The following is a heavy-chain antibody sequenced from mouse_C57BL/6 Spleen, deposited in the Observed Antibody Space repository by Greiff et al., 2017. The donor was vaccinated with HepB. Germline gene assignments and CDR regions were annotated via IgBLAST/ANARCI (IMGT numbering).Heavy chain of an antibody. J-gene: IGHJ2*01. V-gene: IGHV3-6*01. CDR1: GYSITSGYY. CDR3: ARELGKIDY. CDR2: ISYDGSN. D-gene: IGHD4-1*01. Sequence: EVKLQESGPGLVKPSQSLSLTCSVTGYSITSGYYWNWIRQFPGNKLEWMGYISYDGSNNYNPSLKNRISITRDTSKNQFFLKLNSVTTEDTATYYCARELGKIDYWGQGTTLTVSS.